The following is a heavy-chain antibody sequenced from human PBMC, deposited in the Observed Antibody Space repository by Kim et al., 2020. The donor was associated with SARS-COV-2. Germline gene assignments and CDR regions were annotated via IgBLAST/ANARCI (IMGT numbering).Heavy chain of an antibody. J-gene: IGHJ6*03. Sequence: ARGDNTYNTESVKGRLPIPSDNSRNTVYLQMNSLRAEDTAVYYCAKRMDVWGKGTTVIVSS. CDR2: ARGDNT. CDR3: AKRMDV. V-gene: IGHV3-23*01.